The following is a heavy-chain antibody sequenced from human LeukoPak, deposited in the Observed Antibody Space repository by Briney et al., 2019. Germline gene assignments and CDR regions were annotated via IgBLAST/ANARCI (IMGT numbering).Heavy chain of an antibody. CDR1: GGSFSGYY. CDR2: INHSGST. J-gene: IGHJ4*02. Sequence: PSETLSLTCAVYGGSFSGYYWSWIRQPPGKGLEWIGEINHSGSTNYNPSLKSRVTISVDTSKNQFSLKLSSVTAADTAVYYCARVAEGIAAAGTNPGDYWGQGTLVTVSS. D-gene: IGHD6-13*01. CDR3: ARVAEGIAAAGTNPGDY. V-gene: IGHV4-34*01.